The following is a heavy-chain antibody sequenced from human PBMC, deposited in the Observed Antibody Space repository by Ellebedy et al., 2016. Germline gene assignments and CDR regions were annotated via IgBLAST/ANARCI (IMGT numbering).Heavy chain of an antibody. CDR1: GFTVSSNY. J-gene: IGHJ4*02. D-gene: IGHD6-19*01. V-gene: IGHV3-66*01. Sequence: GGSLRLSCAASGFTVSSNYMSWVRQAPGKGLEWVSVLYSGGSTFYADSVKGRFTISRDNSKNTLYLQMNSLRAEDTAVYYCVKDLAGDFDFWGQGTLVTVSS. CDR3: VKDLAGDFDF. CDR2: LYSGGST.